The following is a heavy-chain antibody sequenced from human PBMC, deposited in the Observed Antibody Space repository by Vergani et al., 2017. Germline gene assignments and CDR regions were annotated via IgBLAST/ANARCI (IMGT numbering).Heavy chain of an antibody. Sequence: QVQVVQSGAEVKKSGASVKVSCKTSGYTFSNYYMHWVRQAPGQGLEWMGIINPSGGHTNYAQKFQGRVTMTRDTSTSTVYMGLSSLRSEDTAIYYFARGDYGILTGYRYWGQGTLVTVSA. CDR1: GYTFSNYY. CDR2: INPSGGHT. CDR3: ARGDYGILTGYRY. D-gene: IGHD3-9*01. J-gene: IGHJ4*02. V-gene: IGHV1-46*03.